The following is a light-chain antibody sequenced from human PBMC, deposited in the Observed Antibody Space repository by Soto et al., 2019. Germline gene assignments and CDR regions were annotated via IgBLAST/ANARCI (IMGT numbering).Light chain of an antibody. CDR2: AAS. CDR1: KSISGY. Sequence: DIQMTQSPSSLSASAGDRFTIXXRESKSISGYLNWYQQKSGQAPKXLMYAASTLQSGVPSRFSGSGSGTDFTLTISSLQPEDSATYYCQQSDSMPWTFGQGTKVDI. J-gene: IGKJ1*01. V-gene: IGKV1-39*01. CDR3: QQSDSMPWT.